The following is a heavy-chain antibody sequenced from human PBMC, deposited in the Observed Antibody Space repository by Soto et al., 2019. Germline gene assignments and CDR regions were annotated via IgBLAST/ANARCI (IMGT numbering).Heavy chain of an antibody. Sequence: VWPLRLSWTASDFTFSNAWMNWVRQTPVKGLEWVGRIKSKTDGGTTDYAAPVKGRFTISRDDSKNTLYLQMNSLKTEDTAVYYCTTDQQWQGLDGMDVWGQGTTVTVSS. CDR3: TTDQQWQGLDGMDV. D-gene: IGHD6-19*01. V-gene: IGHV3-15*07. J-gene: IGHJ6*02. CDR1: DFTFSNAW. CDR2: IKSKTDGGTT.